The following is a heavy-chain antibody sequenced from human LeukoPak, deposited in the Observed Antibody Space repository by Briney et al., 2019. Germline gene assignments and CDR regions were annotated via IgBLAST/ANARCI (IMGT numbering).Heavy chain of an antibody. J-gene: IGHJ4*02. V-gene: IGHV1-2*02. Sequence: GASVKVSCKASGYTFTGYYIHWVRQAPGQGLEWMGWINPNSGGTNYAQKFQGRVTMTRDTSISTAYMELSRLRSDDTAVYYCARVFREVWSGENFDYWGQGTLVTVSS. CDR2: INPNSGGT. CDR1: GYTFTGYY. D-gene: IGHD3-3*01. CDR3: ARVFREVWSGENFDY.